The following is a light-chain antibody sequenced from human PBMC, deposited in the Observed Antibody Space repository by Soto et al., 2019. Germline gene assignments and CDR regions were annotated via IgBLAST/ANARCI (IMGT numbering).Light chain of an antibody. Sequence: QSALTQPRSVTGSPGQSVTISCTGTSSDIGGYKYVSWYQQHPGKAPKLMIYDINERPSGVPDRFSGSKAGNTASLTISGLQGEDEAEYYCCSYAGSYTVIFGGGTKLTVL. CDR3: CSYAGSYTVI. CDR2: DIN. CDR1: SSDIGGYKY. V-gene: IGLV2-11*01. J-gene: IGLJ2*01.